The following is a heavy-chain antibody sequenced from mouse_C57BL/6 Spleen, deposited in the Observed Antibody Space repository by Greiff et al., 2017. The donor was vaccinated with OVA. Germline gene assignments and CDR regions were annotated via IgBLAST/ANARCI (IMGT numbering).Heavy chain of an antibody. CDR3: ARDGGNSPWFAY. D-gene: IGHD2-1*01. Sequence: QVQLQQSGPELVKPGASVKISCKASGYAFSSSWMNWVKQRPGKGLEWIGRIYPGDGDTNYNGKFKGKATLTADKSSSTDYMQLSSLTSEDSAVYFCARDGGNSPWFAYWGQGTLVTVSA. J-gene: IGHJ3*01. CDR2: IYPGDGDT. CDR1: GYAFSSSW. V-gene: IGHV1-82*01.